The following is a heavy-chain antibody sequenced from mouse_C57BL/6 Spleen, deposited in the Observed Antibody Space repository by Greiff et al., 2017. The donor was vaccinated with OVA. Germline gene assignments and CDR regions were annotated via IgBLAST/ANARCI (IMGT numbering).Heavy chain of an antibody. CDR1: GFTFSSYA. Sequence: EVKVVESGGGLVKPGGSLKLSCAASGFTFSSYAMSWVRQTPEKRLEWVATISDGGSYTYYPDNVKGRFTISRDNAKNNLYLQMSHLKSEDTAMYYCARDFTRESYFDYWGQGTTLTVSS. CDR3: ARDFTRESYFDY. CDR2: ISDGGSYT. D-gene: IGHD3-1*01. V-gene: IGHV5-4*01. J-gene: IGHJ2*01.